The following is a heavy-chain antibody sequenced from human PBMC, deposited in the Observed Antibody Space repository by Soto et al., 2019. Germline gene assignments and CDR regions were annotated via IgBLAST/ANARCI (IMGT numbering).Heavy chain of an antibody. CDR3: ATLYDSSGFLHGYYFDS. CDR1: GYTISELS. V-gene: IGHV1-24*01. D-gene: IGHD3-22*01. Sequence: QVQLEQSGAEVKRPGASVKVSCKVSGYTISELSIHWVGQSPGKALEWMGGFDPEAGEKIYAQKFQGRVITTEDTSTDYAYMELTSLTSEDTAVYFCATLYDSSGFLHGYYFDSWGKGTLVTVSS. J-gene: IGHJ4*02. CDR2: FDPEAGEK.